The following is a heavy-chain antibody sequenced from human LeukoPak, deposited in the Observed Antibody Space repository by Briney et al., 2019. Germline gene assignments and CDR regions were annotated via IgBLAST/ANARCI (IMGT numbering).Heavy chain of an antibody. CDR1: GFTFSSYA. V-gene: IGHV3-23*01. J-gene: IGHJ6*02. CDR2: ISGSGGST. D-gene: IGHD3-3*01. Sequence: PGGSLRLSCAASGFTFSSYAMSWVRQAPGKGLEWVSAISGSGGSTYYADSVKGRFTISRDNAKNSLYLQMNSLRAEDTAVYYCARDETTPYYDFWSGYFYGMDVWGQGTTVTVSS. CDR3: ARDETTPYYDFWSGYFYGMDV.